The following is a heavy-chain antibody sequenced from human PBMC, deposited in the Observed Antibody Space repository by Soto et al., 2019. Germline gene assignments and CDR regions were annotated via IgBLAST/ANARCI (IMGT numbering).Heavy chain of an antibody. CDR1: GGSISSGFYS. CDR3: AREVRLDYYYGMDV. Sequence: SETLSLTCAVSGGSISSGFYSWSWIRQPPGKGLEWIGYIYHSGSTYYNPSLKSRVTISVDRSKNQFSLKLSSVTAADTAVYYCAREVRLDYYYGMDVWGQGTTVTVSS. CDR2: IYHSGST. J-gene: IGHJ6*02. D-gene: IGHD2-21*01. V-gene: IGHV4-30-2*01.